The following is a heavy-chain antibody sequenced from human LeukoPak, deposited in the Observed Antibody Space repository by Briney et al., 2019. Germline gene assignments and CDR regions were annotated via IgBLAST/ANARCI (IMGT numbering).Heavy chain of an antibody. CDR1: GFTINVYT. CDR3: ARDWGIDT. V-gene: IGHV3-30*04. Sequence: GGSLRLSCAASGFTINVYTTGWVRQAPGKGPEWVAVISYDGSKTYYGDSVEGRFTISRDNSKNTLWLQMNSLRVEDTAIYYCARDWGIDTWGQGTLVTVSS. D-gene: IGHD3-16*01. CDR2: ISYDGSKT. J-gene: IGHJ5*02.